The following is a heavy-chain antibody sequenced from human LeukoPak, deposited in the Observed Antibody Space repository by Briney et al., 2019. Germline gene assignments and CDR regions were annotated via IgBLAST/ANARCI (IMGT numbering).Heavy chain of an antibody. Sequence: SETLSLTCAVYGGSFRGYYWSWIRQPPGKGLEWIGEINHSGSTNYNPSLKSRVTISVDTSKNQFSLKLSSVTAADMAVYYCARGGSLSGTPALDYWGQGTLVTVSS. CDR3: ARGGSLSGTPALDY. V-gene: IGHV4-34*01. J-gene: IGHJ4*02. D-gene: IGHD2-15*01. CDR1: GGSFRGYY. CDR2: INHSGST.